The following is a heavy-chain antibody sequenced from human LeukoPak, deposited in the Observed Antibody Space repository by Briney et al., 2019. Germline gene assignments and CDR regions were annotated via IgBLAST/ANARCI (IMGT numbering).Heavy chain of an antibody. CDR2: ISGSGGST. CDR3: AKLRIAAAGSPYYYMDV. CDR1: RVTFSTYS. D-gene: IGHD6-13*01. Sequence: GGSLRLSCAASRVTFSTYSMNWVRQAPGKGLEWVSAISGSGGSTYYADTVKGRVTISRDNSKSTLYLQMNSLRAEDTAVYYCAKLRIAAAGSPYYYMDVWGKRTTVSMSS. V-gene: IGHV3-23*01. J-gene: IGHJ6*03.